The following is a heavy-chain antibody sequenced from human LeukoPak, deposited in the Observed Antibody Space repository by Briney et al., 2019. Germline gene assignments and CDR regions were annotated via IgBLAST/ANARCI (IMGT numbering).Heavy chain of an antibody. CDR1: GFTLTDNW. CDR3: ARDVGWDSSLVTTTRSDY. Sequence: AGGSLRLSCEASGFTLTDNWMSWIRQDPAKGLEWLANIKQDGSVKYYVDSVKGRFTISRDNAKNSLFLQMNSLRAEDTAVYYCARDVGWDSSLVTTTRSDYCGQGTLVTVSS. J-gene: IGHJ4*02. V-gene: IGHV3-7*01. CDR2: IKQDGSVK. D-gene: IGHD2-21*02.